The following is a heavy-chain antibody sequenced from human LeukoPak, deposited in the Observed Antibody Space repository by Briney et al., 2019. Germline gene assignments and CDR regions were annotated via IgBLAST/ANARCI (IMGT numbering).Heavy chain of an antibody. CDR1: GVAISRGGYA. D-gene: IGHD3-10*01. CDR2: IYHSGTT. V-gene: IGHV4-30-4*07. J-gene: IGHJ6*03. Sequence: PSETLSLTCAVSGVAISRGGYAWNWIRQPPGKGLEWIAYIYHSGTTYYNPSLKSRATISVDTSKDQFSLKLSSVTAADTAVYYCARRVGRWFGERAYYYNYMDVWGKGTTVTISS. CDR3: ARRVGRWFGERAYYYNYMDV.